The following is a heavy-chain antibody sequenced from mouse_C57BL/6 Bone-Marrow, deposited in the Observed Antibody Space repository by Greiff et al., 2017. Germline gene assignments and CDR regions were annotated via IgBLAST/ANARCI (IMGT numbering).Heavy chain of an antibody. CDR2: FNPNYGTI. J-gene: IGHJ3*01. CDR3: AQEDYAWAWFAY. D-gene: IGHD2-4*01. CDR1: GYSFTDYN. Sequence: EVQVVESGPELVKPGASVKISCKASGYSFTDYNMNWVKQSNGKSLEWIGVFNPNYGTISYNQKFKGKATLTVDQSSSTAYMQLNRLTSEDSAVYDCAQEDYAWAWFAYWGQGTMVTVSA. V-gene: IGHV1-39*01.